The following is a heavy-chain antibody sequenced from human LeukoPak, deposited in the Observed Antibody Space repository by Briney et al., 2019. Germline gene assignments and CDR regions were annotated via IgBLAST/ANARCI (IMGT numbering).Heavy chain of an antibody. Sequence: GGSLRLSCAASGFTFNNYAMSWVRQAPGKGLEWVSGISASGDSTYYADSVKGRFTISRHNSKNTLYLQMNALRAGDTAIYYCAKDRGNNHGYDYYGVDVWGQGTTVTVSS. CDR1: GFTFNNYA. CDR3: AKDRGNNHGYDYYGVDV. V-gene: IGHV3-23*01. D-gene: IGHD3-10*01. J-gene: IGHJ6*02. CDR2: ISASGDST.